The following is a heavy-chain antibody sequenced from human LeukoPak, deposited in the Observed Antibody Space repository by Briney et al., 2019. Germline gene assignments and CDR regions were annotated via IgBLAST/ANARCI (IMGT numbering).Heavy chain of an antibody. V-gene: IGHV4-34*01. D-gene: IGHD1-26*01. CDR1: GGSFSGYY. J-gene: IGHJ4*02. Sequence: NPSETLSLTCAVYGGSFSGYYWSWIRQPPGKGLEWIGEINHSGSTNYNPSLKSRVTTSVDTSKNQFSLKLSSVTAADTAVYYCARLYSGSYIYWGQGTLVTVSS. CDR2: INHSGST. CDR3: ARLYSGSYIY.